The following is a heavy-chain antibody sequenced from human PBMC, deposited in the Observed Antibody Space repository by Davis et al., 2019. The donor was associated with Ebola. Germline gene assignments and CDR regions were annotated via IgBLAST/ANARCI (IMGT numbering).Heavy chain of an antibody. CDR1: GYSFTSYW. CDR2: IDPSDSYT. CDR3: AGDTRGLEQWLVRLPDAFDI. J-gene: IGHJ3*02. D-gene: IGHD6-19*01. Sequence: GESLKISCKGSGYSFTSYWISWVRQMPGKGLEWMGRIDPSDSYTNYSPSFQGHVTISADKSISTAYLQWSSLKASDTAMYYCAGDTRGLEQWLVRLPDAFDIWGQGTMVTVSS. V-gene: IGHV5-10-1*01.